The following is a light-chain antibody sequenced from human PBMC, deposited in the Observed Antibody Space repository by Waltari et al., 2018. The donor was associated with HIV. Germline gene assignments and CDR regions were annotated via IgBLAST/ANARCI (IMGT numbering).Light chain of an antibody. Sequence: SYELTQPPSVSVSPGQTANISCFGHDLGRKYVYWYQQRPDQSPVMVMYQDKERPSGIPERFSGSNSGNTATLTISGTQAMDEADYYCQAWDSNSAVFGEGTKLTVL. CDR3: QAWDSNSAV. CDR1: DLGRKY. CDR2: QDK. J-gene: IGLJ2*01. V-gene: IGLV3-1*01.